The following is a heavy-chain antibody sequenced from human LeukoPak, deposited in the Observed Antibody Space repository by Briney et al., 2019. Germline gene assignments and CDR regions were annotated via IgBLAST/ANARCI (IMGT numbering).Heavy chain of an antibody. CDR2: IHGGGST. J-gene: IGHJ5*02. Sequence: PSETLSLTCTVSGASINNYYWSWIRQPAGKGLGWIGRIHGGGSTNYNPSLKSRVTVSIDTSKNQFSLKLSSMTAADTAVYYCARDLASPPYNWFDPWGQGTLVTVSS. V-gene: IGHV4-4*07. D-gene: IGHD3-3*02. CDR3: ARDLASPPYNWFDP. CDR1: GASINNYY.